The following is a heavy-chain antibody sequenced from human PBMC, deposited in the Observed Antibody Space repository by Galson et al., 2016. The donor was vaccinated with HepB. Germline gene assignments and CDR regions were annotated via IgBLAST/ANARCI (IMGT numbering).Heavy chain of an antibody. CDR2: IKQDGSEI. CDR1: GFSLSSYW. J-gene: IGHJ6*02. CDR3: ARDHRTWEGRHNYYFGMDV. Sequence: SLRLSCAASGFSLSSYWMTWIRQTPRKGLEWVANIKQDGSEINYADSVKGRLTISRDNAKNLLFLQMNSLRGEDTALYYCARDHRTWEGRHNYYFGMDVWGQGTTVTVSS. D-gene: IGHD1-14*01. V-gene: IGHV3-7*01.